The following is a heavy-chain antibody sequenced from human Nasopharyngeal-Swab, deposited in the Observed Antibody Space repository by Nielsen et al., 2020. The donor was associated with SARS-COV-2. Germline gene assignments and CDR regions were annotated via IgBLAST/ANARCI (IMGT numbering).Heavy chain of an antibody. CDR2: ISGSGGST. CDR1: GFTFSSYA. D-gene: IGHD3-10*01. Sequence: GGSLRLSCAASGFTFSSYAMSWVRQAPGKGLEWVSAISGSGGSTYYADSVKGRFTISRDNAKNSLYLQMNSLRAEDTAVYYCASLLWFGELPSDYYYYGMDVWGQGTTVTVSS. J-gene: IGHJ6*02. CDR3: ASLLWFGELPSDYYYYGMDV. V-gene: IGHV3-23*01.